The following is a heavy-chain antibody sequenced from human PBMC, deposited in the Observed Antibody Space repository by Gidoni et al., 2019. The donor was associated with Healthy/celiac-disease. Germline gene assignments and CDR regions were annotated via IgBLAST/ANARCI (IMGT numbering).Heavy chain of an antibody. V-gene: IGHV3-49*05. J-gene: IGHJ4*02. CDR3: TSPAPYDYVWGSYRANPFDY. CDR1: GFTLGDYA. Sequence: EVQLVESGEGLVKPGRSLRLSWPASGFTLGDYAMSWFRQAPGKGLEWVGFIRSKAYGGTTEYAASVKGRFTISRDDSKSIAYLQMNSLKTEDTAVYYCTSPAPYDYVWGSYRANPFDYWGQGTLVTVSS. CDR2: IRSKAYGGTT. D-gene: IGHD3-16*02.